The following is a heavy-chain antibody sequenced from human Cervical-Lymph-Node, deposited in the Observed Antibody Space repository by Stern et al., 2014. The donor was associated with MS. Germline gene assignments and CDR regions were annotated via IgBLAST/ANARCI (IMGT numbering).Heavy chain of an antibody. D-gene: IGHD5-12*01. CDR3: ARGGRMASMFY. V-gene: IGHV4-59*01. CDR1: AGSFTDYY. J-gene: IGHJ4*02. Sequence: QLQLQESGPGLVRPSETLSLTCTVSAGSFTDYYWSWIRQPPGKGLAWIVYIYSNGNTNYSPSLKSRITISIDTSKSHFSLSLTSVTAADTAVYYCARGGRMASMFYWGQGMLVTVSS. CDR2: IYSNGNT.